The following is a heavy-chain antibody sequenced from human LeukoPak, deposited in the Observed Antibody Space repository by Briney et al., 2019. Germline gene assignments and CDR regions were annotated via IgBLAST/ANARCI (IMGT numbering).Heavy chain of an antibody. CDR2: INHSGST. Sequence: SETLSLTCAVYGGSFSGYYWSWIRQPPGKGLEWTGEINHSGSTSYNPSLKSRDTISVDTSKNQFSLKLSSVTAADTAVYYCARGDIAATGTPFDNWGQGTLVTVSS. D-gene: IGHD6-13*01. J-gene: IGHJ4*02. V-gene: IGHV4-34*01. CDR1: GGSFSGYY. CDR3: ARGDIAATGTPFDN.